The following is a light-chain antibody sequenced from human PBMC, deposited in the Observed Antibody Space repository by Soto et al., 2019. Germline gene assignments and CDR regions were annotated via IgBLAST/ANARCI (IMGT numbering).Light chain of an antibody. CDR3: SSYVSSSTLVI. J-gene: IGLJ2*01. CDR2: EVS. CDR1: SSDVGGYNY. Sequence: QSALTQPASVSGSPGQSITISCTGTSSDVGGYNYVSWYQQHPGKAPRLMISEVSNRPSGISDRFSGSKSGNTASLTISGLQAEDEADCYCSSYVSSSTLVIFGGGTKLTVL. V-gene: IGLV2-14*01.